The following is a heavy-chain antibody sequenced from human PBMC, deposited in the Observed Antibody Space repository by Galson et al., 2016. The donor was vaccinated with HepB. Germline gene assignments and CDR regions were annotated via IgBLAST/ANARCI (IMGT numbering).Heavy chain of an antibody. J-gene: IGHJ4*02. CDR2: INPSGGST. CDR3: ARARRYSYGYYYFDY. Sequence: SVKVSCKASGYTFTSYYMHWVRQAPGQGLEWMGIINPSGGSTSYAQKFQGRVTMTRYTSTSTVYMELSSLRSEDTAVYYCARARRYSYGYYYFDYWGQGTLVTVSS. CDR1: GYTFTSYY. D-gene: IGHD5-18*01. V-gene: IGHV1-46*01.